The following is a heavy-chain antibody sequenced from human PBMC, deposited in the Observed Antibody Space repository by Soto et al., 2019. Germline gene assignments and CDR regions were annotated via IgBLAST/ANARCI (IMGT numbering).Heavy chain of an antibody. D-gene: IGHD3-3*01. CDR3: AKSQPASGLLTTYNDY. Sequence: VQLLESGGGLVQPGGSLRLSCAASGFSFSTYGMNWVRQAPGKGLEWVSGLIGSGAATYYADSVKGRFTISRDNSRNTLYLHMNTLRAEDTALYLCAKSQPASGLLTTYNDYWGQGTLVTVSS. CDR1: GFSFSTYG. V-gene: IGHV3-23*01. J-gene: IGHJ4*01. CDR2: LIGSGAAT.